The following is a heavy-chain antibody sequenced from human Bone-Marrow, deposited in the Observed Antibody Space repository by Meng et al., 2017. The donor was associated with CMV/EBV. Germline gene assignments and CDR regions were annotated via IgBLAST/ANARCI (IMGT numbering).Heavy chain of an antibody. Sequence: GESLKISCAASGFTFSNAWMSWVRQAPGKGLEWVGRIKSKTDGGTTDYAAPVKGRFTISRDDSKNTLYLQMNSLKTEDTAVYYCTTDAGYYDFWSGYQPYFDYWGQGTRVTVSS. D-gene: IGHD3-3*01. CDR2: IKSKTDGGTT. J-gene: IGHJ4*02. CDR1: GFTFSNAW. CDR3: TTDAGYYDFWSGYQPYFDY. V-gene: IGHV3-15*01.